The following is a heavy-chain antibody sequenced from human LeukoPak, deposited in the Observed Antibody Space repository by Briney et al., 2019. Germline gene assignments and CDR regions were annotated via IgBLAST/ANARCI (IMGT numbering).Heavy chain of an antibody. J-gene: IGHJ4*02. Sequence: GASVKVSCKASGYTFTSYGISWVRQAPGQGLEWMGRIIPILGIANYAQKFQGRVTITADKSTSTAYMELSSLRSEDTAVYYCARKSYYYDSSGYHFDYWGQGTLVTVSS. CDR3: ARKSYYYDSSGYHFDY. CDR2: IIPILGIA. CDR1: GYTFTSYG. V-gene: IGHV1-69*04. D-gene: IGHD3-22*01.